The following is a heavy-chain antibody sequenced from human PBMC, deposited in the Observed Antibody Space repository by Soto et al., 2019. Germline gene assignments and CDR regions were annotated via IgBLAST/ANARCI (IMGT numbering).Heavy chain of an antibody. D-gene: IGHD2-15*01. Sequence: QVQLVQSGAEVKKPGSSVKVSCKASGGTFSSYTISWVRQAPGQGLEWMGRIIPLLGIANYAQKFQGRVTITADKSTSTAYMELSSLRSEDTAVYYCARDTRYYYMDAWGKGTTVTVSS. CDR1: GGTFSSYT. CDR2: IIPLLGIA. J-gene: IGHJ6*03. CDR3: ARDTRYYYMDA. V-gene: IGHV1-69*08.